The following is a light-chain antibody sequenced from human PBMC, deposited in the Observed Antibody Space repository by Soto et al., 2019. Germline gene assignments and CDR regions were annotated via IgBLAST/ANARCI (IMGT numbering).Light chain of an antibody. CDR3: FSFTTTSTHV. CDR1: SSDVGAYNS. J-gene: IGLJ1*01. V-gene: IGLV2-14*02. Sequence: QSVLAQPASVSGSPGQSITISCTGTSSDVGAYNSVSWYQQHPHRAPQVIIYKGTQRPSGVSNRFSGSTSGNAASLTISGLQVEDEAEYFCFSFTTTSTHVFGTGTKVTVL. CDR2: KGT.